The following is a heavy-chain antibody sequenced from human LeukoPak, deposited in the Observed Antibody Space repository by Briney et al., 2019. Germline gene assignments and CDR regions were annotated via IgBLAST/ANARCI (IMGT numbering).Heavy chain of an antibody. V-gene: IGHV3-49*03. J-gene: IGHJ4*02. Sequence: GGSLRLSCTASGFTYGDYPNSWRRQAPGKGLEWVGFMRSKAYGGATEYGASVKGRFTISRDDSKTIADLQMNSLKTEDTAVYCWTRYTFTGYYHAAYWGQGTLVSVSS. CDR2: MRSKAYGGAT. CDR3: TRYTFTGYYHAAY. CDR1: GFTYGDYP. D-gene: IGHD3-9*01.